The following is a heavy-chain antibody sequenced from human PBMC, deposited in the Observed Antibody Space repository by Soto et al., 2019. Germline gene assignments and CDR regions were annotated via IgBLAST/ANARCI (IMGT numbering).Heavy chain of an antibody. CDR1: GYTFTSYG. J-gene: IGHJ6*02. D-gene: IGHD2-2*01. CDR3: ARDRARYCSSTSCYGSMDV. CDR2: INPNSGGT. Sequence: ASVKVSCKASGYTFTSYGISWVRQAPGQGLEWMGWINPNSGGTNYAQKFQGWVTMTRDTSISTAYMELSRLRSDDTAVYYCARDRARYCSSTSCYGSMDVWGQGTTVTVSS. V-gene: IGHV1-2*04.